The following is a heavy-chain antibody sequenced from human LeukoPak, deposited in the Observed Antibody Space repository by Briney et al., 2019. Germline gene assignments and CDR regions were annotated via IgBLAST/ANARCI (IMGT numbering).Heavy chain of an antibody. CDR3: ARGYDSSGYYPVAFDI. J-gene: IGHJ3*02. D-gene: IGHD3-22*01. Sequence: GGSLRLSCAASGFTFSSYGMHWVRQAPGKGLEWVAVIWYDGSNKYYADSVKGRFTISRDNSKNTLYLQMSSLRAEDTAVYYCARGYDSSGYYPVAFDIWGQGTMVTVSS. V-gene: IGHV3-33*01. CDR1: GFTFSSYG. CDR2: IWYDGSNK.